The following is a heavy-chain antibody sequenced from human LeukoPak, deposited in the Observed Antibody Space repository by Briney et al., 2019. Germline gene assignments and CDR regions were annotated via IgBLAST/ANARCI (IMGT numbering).Heavy chain of an antibody. CDR1: GYTFTDNY. Sequence: GASVKVSCKASGYTFTDNYIHWVRQAPGQGLQWMGWINPYSGDPTYAQNFQARVAMTRDTSISTAYMELSRLRSDDTAVYYCARGRPENYYGSGSTWGQGTLVTVSS. V-gene: IGHV1-2*02. J-gene: IGHJ5*02. D-gene: IGHD3-10*01. CDR3: ARGRPENYYGSGST. CDR2: INPYSGDP.